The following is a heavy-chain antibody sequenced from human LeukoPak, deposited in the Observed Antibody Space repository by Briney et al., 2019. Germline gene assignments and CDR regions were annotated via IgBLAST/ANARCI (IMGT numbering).Heavy chain of an antibody. CDR2: ISGSGGST. CDR1: GFTFSSYA. CDR3: AKGQVKWEVLHRGYFDY. Sequence: PGGSLRLSCAASGFTFSSYAMSWVRQAPGKWLEWVSAISGSGGSTYYADSVKGRFTISRDNSKNTLYLQMNSLRAEDTAVYYCAKGQVKWEVLHRGYFDYWGQGTLVTVSS. J-gene: IGHJ4*02. V-gene: IGHV3-23*01. D-gene: IGHD1-26*01.